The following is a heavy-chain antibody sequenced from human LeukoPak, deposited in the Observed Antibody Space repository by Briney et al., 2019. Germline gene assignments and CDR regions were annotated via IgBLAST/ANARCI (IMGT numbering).Heavy chain of an antibody. CDR2: IKQDGSEK. CDR3: ATGRSWGHYYYYYMDV. J-gene: IGHJ6*03. CDR1: GFTFSSYW. Sequence: PGGCLRLSCAASGFTFSSYWMSWVRQAPGKGLEWVANIKQDGSEKYYVDSVKGRFTISRDNAKNSLYLQMNSLGAEDTAVYYCATGRSWGHYYYYYMDVWGKGTTVTVSS. D-gene: IGHD3-16*01. V-gene: IGHV3-7*01.